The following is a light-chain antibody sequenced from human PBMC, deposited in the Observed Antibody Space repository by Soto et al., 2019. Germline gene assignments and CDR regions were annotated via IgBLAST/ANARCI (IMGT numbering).Light chain of an antibody. CDR2: GAS. Sequence: EIVMTPSPATLSVSLVDRATLSCRASQSVSSNLAWYQLKPGQAPRLLIYGASTRATGIPARFSGSGSGTDFTLTISSLEPEDFAVYYCQKRSNWPRTFGQGTKGDIK. J-gene: IGKJ1*01. V-gene: IGKV3-11*01. CDR3: QKRSNWPRT. CDR1: QSVSSN.